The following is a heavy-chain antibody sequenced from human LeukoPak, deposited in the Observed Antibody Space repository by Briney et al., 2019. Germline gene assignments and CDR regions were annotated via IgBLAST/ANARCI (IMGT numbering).Heavy chain of an antibody. D-gene: IGHD3-10*01. V-gene: IGHV1-8*02. J-gene: IGHJ3*02. CDR3: ARRKINYGAFDI. Sequence: ASVKVSCKASGGTFSSYAINWVRQATGQGLEWMGWMNPNSGNTGYAQKFQGRVTMTRNTSISTAYMELSSLRSEDTAVYYCARRKINYGAFDIWGQGTMVTVSS. CDR1: GGTFSSYA. CDR2: MNPNSGNT.